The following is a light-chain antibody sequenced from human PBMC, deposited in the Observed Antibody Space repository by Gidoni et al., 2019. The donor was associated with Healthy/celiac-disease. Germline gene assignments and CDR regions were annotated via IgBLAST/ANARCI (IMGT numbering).Light chain of an antibody. J-gene: IGKJ1*01. CDR1: QSVSSNY. V-gene: IGKV3-20*01. CDR2: GAS. Sequence: EIVLTQSPGTLSLSPGERATLSCRASQSVSSNYLAWYQQKPGQTPRLLIYGASSRATGIPDRFSGSGSGTDFTLTISRLEPEDFAVYYCQQYGSSPRTFGQXTKVEI. CDR3: QQYGSSPRT.